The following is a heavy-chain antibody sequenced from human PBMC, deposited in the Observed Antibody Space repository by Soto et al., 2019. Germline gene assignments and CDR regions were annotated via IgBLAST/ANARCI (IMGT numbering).Heavy chain of an antibody. CDR1: GGTFRRYT. CDR3: ARGLAVAVQQDAFDS. D-gene: IGHD6-19*01. CDR2: IIPILGIA. V-gene: IGHV1-69*02. Sequence: QVQLVQSGAEVKKPGSSVQVSCKASGGTFRRYTISWVRQAPGQGLEWMGRIIPILGIANYAQTFQGRVTSTADKSTSTADRELSSLRSEDTAVYYCARGLAVAVQQDAFDSWGQGTMVTVSS. J-gene: IGHJ3*02.